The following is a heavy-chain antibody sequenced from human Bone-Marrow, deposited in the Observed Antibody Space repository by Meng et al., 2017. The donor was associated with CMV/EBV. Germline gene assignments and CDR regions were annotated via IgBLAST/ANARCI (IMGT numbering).Heavy chain of an antibody. J-gene: IGHJ4*02. CDR2: TKLGDSEI. CDR3: ARHYNGAGYLEWFFDY. CDR1: GYSFTNYW. Sequence: GGSLRLSCKADGYSFTNYWIGWVRQMPGKGLEWMGITKLGDSEIQYSPSFQGQVTISADKSISTAYLQWGSLRASDTAMYYCARHYNGAGYLEWFFDYWGQGTLVTFSS. V-gene: IGHV5-51*01. D-gene: IGHD3-3*01.